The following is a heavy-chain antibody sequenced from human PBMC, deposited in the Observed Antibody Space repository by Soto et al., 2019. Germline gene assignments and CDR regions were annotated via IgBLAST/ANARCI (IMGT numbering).Heavy chain of an antibody. CDR1: GYTFTSYA. J-gene: IGHJ4*02. V-gene: IGHV1-3*01. Sequence: ASVKVSCKASGYTFTSYAMHWVRQAPGQRLEWMGWINAGNGNTKYSQKFQGRVTITRDTSASTAYMELSSLRSEDTAVYYCARAPAATGTTFDYWGQGTMVTVSS. CDR2: INAGNGNT. CDR3: ARAPAATGTTFDY. D-gene: IGHD1-1*01.